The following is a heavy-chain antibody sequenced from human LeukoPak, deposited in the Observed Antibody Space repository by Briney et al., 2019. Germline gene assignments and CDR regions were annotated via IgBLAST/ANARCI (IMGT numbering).Heavy chain of an antibody. J-gene: IGHJ4*02. Sequence: PQTLSLTCTVSGGSISSGGYYWSWIRQHPGKGLEWIGYIYYSGSTYYNPSLKSRVTISVDTSKNQFSLKLSSVTAADTAVYYCARDRRGSTSVRVDRYFDYWGQGTLVTVSS. CDR2: IYYSGST. V-gene: IGHV4-31*03. CDR1: GGSISSGGYY. D-gene: IGHD2-2*01. CDR3: ARDRRGSTSVRVDRYFDY.